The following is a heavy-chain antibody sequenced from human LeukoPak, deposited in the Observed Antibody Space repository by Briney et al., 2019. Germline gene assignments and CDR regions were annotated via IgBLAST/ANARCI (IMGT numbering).Heavy chain of an antibody. D-gene: IGHD3-22*01. CDR3: ARGPPYDSSGYYANDAFDI. Sequence: ASVKVSCKASGYTFTGYYMHWVRQAPGQGLEWMGWSNANSGGTDYAQKFQGRVTMTRDTSISTAYMELSRLRSDDTAVYYCARGPPYDSSGYYANDAFDIWGQGTMVTVSS. V-gene: IGHV1-2*02. J-gene: IGHJ3*02. CDR1: GYTFTGYY. CDR2: SNANSGGT.